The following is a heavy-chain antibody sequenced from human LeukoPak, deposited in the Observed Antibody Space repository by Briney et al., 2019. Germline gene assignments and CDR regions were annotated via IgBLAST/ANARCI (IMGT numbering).Heavy chain of an antibody. Sequence: GGSLRLSCAASGFMFSTYAVSWVRQAPGKGLEWVSVLYSGGTTYYADSVKGRFTISRDNSKNTLYLQMNSLRAEDTAVYYCARDVEMDYWGQGTLVTVSS. CDR3: ARDVEMDY. V-gene: IGHV3-66*02. D-gene: IGHD5-24*01. CDR1: GFMFSTYA. J-gene: IGHJ4*02. CDR2: LYSGGTT.